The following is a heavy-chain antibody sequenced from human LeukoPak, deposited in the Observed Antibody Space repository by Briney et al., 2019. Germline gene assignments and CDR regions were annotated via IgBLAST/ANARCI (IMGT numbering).Heavy chain of an antibody. J-gene: IGHJ5*02. V-gene: IGHV4-59*08. Sequence: PSETLSLTCSVSGDSISSDYWSWIRQPPGKGLVWIGYIYYSGSTNYNPSLKSRVTISVDTSKNQFSLKLSSVTAADTAVYCCGLAAAGGWFDPWGQGTLVTVSS. CDR3: GLAAAGGWFDP. CDR2: IYYSGST. D-gene: IGHD6-13*01. CDR1: GDSISSDY.